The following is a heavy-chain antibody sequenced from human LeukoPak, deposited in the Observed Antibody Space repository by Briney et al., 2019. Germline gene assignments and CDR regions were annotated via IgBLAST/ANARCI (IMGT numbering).Heavy chain of an antibody. Sequence: PGRSLRLSCAASGFTFSIYWMSWVRQAPGKGLEWVASIKEDGGEIHYVDSVKGRFTISRDNDKNSLYLRMNSLRAEDTAVYYCETYSAFDIWGHGTMVTVSS. CDR2: IKEDGGEI. J-gene: IGHJ3*02. V-gene: IGHV3-7*02. CDR1: GFTFSIYW. CDR3: ETYSAFDI. D-gene: IGHD2-21*01.